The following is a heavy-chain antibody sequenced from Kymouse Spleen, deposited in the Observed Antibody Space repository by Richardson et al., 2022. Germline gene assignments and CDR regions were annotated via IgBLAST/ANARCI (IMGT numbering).Heavy chain of an antibody. Sequence: EVQLVESGGGLVKPGGSLRLSCAASGFTFSNAWMSWVRQAPGKGLEWVGRIKSKTDGGTTDYAAPVKGRFTISRDDSKNTLYLQMNSLKTEDTAVYYCTTDKQLVQGFDYWGQGTLVTVSS. CDR3: TTDKQLVQGFDY. D-gene: IGHD6-6*01. CDR1: GFTFSNAW. V-gene: IGHV3-15*01. J-gene: IGHJ4*02. CDR2: IKSKTDGGTT.